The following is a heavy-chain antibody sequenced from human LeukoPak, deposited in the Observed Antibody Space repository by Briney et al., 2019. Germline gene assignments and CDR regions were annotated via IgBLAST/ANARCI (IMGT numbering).Heavy chain of an antibody. J-gene: IGHJ3*02. D-gene: IGHD5-24*01. CDR2: IYYSGST. V-gene: IGHV4-59*01. CDR1: GGSISSYY. CDR3: ARGRDGYRGAFDI. Sequence: SETLSLTCAVYGGSISSYYWSWIRQPPGKGLEWIGYIYYSGSTNYNPSLKSRVTISADTSKNQFSLKLSSVTAADTAVYYCARGRDGYRGAFDIWGQGTMVTVSS.